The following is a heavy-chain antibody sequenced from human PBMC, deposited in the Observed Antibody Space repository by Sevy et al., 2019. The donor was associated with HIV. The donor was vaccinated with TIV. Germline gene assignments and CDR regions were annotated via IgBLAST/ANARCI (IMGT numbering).Heavy chain of an antibody. CDR1: GFRFNVYA. CDR3: AGFDYGVAGYFVY. J-gene: IGHJ4*02. CDR2: TSYDETTE. D-gene: IGHD4-17*01. V-gene: IGHV3-30-3*01. Sequence: GGSLRLSCAASGFRFNVYAMNWIRQAPGKGLEWVAITSYDETTEHYAASVEGRFTISRDNSKNTLFLQMHSLIPEDTAVYFCAGFDYGVAGYFVYLGQGTLVTVSS.